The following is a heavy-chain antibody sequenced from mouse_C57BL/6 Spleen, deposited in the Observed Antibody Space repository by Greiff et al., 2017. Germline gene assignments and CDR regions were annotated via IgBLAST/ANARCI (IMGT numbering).Heavy chain of an antibody. CDR3: ARGTYDYAFDY. J-gene: IGHJ2*01. D-gene: IGHD2-4*01. V-gene: IGHV1-64*01. CDR2: IHPNSGST. Sequence: QVQLQQSGAELVKPGASVKLSCKASGYTFTSYWMHWVKQRPGQGLEWIGMIHPNSGSTNYNEKFKSKATLTVDKSSSTAYMQLSSLTSEDSAVYYCARGTYDYAFDYWGQGTTLTVSS. CDR1: GYTFTSYW.